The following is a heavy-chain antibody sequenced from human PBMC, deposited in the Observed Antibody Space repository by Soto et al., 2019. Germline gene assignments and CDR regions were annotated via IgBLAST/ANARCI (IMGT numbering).Heavy chain of an antibody. CDR2: ISTRSKTI. J-gene: IGHJ6*02. CDR1: GFTFNTYE. Sequence: GGSLRLSCEGSGFTFNTYEMNWVRQAPGKGLEWVSYISTRSKTIYYADSVKGRFTISRDNAKNSVFLQMNSLIAGDTAVYYCARAMGDVYGMDIWGQGTTVTVSS. V-gene: IGHV3-48*03. CDR3: ARAMGDVYGMDI.